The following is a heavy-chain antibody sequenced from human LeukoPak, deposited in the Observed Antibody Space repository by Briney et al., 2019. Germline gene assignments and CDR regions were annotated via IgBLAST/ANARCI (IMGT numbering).Heavy chain of an antibody. CDR3: ARGYSNLHDDSSGYYIDY. D-gene: IGHD3-22*01. CDR2: IYSGDNT. CDR1: GFTVSSNY. Sequence: GGSLRLSCAASGFTVSSNYMSWVRQAPGRGLEWVSVIYSGDNTYYADSVKGRFTISRGDSKNTLYLQMNSLRAEDTAVYYCARGYSNLHDDSSGYYIDYWGQGTLVTVSS. V-gene: IGHV3-53*01. J-gene: IGHJ4*02.